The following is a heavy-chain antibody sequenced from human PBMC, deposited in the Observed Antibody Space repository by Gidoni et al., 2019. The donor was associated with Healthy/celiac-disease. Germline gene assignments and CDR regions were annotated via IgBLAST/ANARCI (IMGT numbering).Heavy chain of an antibody. CDR3: ARDLGTRRGELRSIGWFDP. CDR1: GGSISSGGYS. V-gene: IGHV4-30-2*01. Sequence: QLQLQESGSGLVKPSQTLSLTCAVSGGSISSGGYSWSWIRQPPGKGLEWIGYIYHSGSTYYNPSLKSRVTISVDRSKNQFSLKLSSVTAADTAVYYCARDLGTRRGELRSIGWFDPWGQGTLVTVSS. J-gene: IGHJ5*02. D-gene: IGHD3-3*01. CDR2: IYHSGST.